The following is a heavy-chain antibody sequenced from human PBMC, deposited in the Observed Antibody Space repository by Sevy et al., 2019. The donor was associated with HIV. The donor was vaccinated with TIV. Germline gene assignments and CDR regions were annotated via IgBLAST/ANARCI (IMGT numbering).Heavy chain of an antibody. D-gene: IGHD3-9*01. V-gene: IGHV3-23*01. CDR1: GFLFGTHA. CDR3: TKDAGWPL. CDR2: ITSSASTT. J-gene: IGHJ4*02. Sequence: GGSLRLSCAASGFLFGTHAMSWVRQAPGKGLEWVSGITSSASTTYYADSVKGRFTISRDNSKNTLYLQMNNLRAEDTAVYYSTKDAGWPLWGQGTLVTVSS.